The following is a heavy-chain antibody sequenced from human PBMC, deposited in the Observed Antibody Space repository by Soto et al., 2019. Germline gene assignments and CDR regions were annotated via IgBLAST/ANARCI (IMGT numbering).Heavy chain of an antibody. CDR3: ARGSRDSYPGSRIFDL. V-gene: IGHV3-23*01. CDR2: TTDTDGDR. CDR1: GITFRSSA. D-gene: IGHD3-10*01. Sequence: EEQLLESGGYWVQPEGSLRLSCVASGITFRSSAMSWVRQAPGEGLEWVSTTTDTDGDRKYADSVRGRFSLSRDKSKKTLSLQMSRLRAEDSAVDLCARGSRDSYPGSRIFDLWGRVTRVTASS. J-gene: IGHJ4*02.